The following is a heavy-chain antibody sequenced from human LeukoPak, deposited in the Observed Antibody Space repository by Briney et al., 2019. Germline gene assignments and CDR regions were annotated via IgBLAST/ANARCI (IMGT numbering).Heavy chain of an antibody. CDR3: ARGAEDSHYFDY. CDR1: GGSFSGYY. D-gene: IGHD1-14*01. Sequence: SETLSPTCAVYGGSFSGYYWSWIRQPPGKGLEWIGEINHSGSTNYNPSLKSRVTISVDTSKNQFSLKLSSVTAADTAVYYCARGAEDSHYFDYWGQGTLVTVSS. CDR2: INHSGST. J-gene: IGHJ4*02. V-gene: IGHV4-34*01.